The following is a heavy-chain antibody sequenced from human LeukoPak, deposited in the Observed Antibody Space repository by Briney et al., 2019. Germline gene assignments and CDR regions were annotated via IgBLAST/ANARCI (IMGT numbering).Heavy chain of an antibody. D-gene: IGHD6-13*01. V-gene: IGHV3-48*04. CDR1: GFTFSRYS. CDR3: AKDWDEYSSSWFDY. Sequence: GGSLRLSCVASGFTFSRYSMNWVRQAPGKGLEWVSYINSKSDTIYYADSVKGRFTISRDNAKSALYLQINSLRAEDTAVYYCAKDWDEYSSSWFDYWGQGTLVTVSS. CDR2: INSKSDTI. J-gene: IGHJ4*02.